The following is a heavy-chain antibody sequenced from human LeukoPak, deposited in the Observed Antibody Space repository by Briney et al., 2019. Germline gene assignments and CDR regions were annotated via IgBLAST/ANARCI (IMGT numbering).Heavy chain of an antibody. V-gene: IGHV1-46*01. CDR1: GYTFTSYY. D-gene: IGHD4-11*01. Sequence: ASVKVSCKASGYTFTSYYMHWVRQAPGQGLEWMGIINPSGGSTSYAQKFQGRVTMTRDTSTSTVYMELSSLRPEDTAVYYCARDLGLYNFDYWGQGTLVTVSS. CDR3: ARDLGLYNFDY. J-gene: IGHJ4*02. CDR2: INPSGGST.